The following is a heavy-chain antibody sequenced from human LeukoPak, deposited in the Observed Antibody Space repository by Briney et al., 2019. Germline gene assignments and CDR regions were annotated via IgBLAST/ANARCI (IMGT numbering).Heavy chain of an antibody. CDR3: ASPPVPQAAAITPGYFYYYMDV. V-gene: IGHV3-48*03. J-gene: IGHJ6*03. CDR2: ISSSGSTI. Sequence: PGGSLRLSCAASGFTFSSYEMNWVRQAPGKGLEWVSYISSSGSTIYYADSVKGRFTISRDNAKNSLYLQMNSLRAEDTAVYYCASPPVPQAAAITPGYFYYYMDVWGKGTTVTVSS. D-gene: IGHD6-13*01. CDR1: GFTFSSYE.